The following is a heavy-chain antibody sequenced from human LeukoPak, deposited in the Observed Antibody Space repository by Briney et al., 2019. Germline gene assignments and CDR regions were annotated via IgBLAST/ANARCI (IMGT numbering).Heavy chain of an antibody. D-gene: IGHD5-12*01. V-gene: IGHV1-69*02. CDR2: IIPFVDGI. CDR1: GGTFSDYS. Sequence: SVMVSCKAPGGTFSDYSISWVRQAPGQGLEWMGRIIPFVDGIHYAQKFQGRFTITADKATTAVYMELSSLRFDDTAVYYCVRSGYDYDWFDPWGQGTLVTVSS. CDR3: VRSGYDYDWFDP. J-gene: IGHJ5*02.